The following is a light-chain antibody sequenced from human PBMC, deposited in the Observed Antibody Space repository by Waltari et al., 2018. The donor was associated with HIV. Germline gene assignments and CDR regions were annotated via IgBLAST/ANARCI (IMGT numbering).Light chain of an antibody. V-gene: IGKV3-20*01. CDR2: GAS. CDR1: QSVTSNF. CDR3: QQYGTSPTT. J-gene: IGKJ5*01. Sequence: EIVLTQSPGTLSLSPGERATLSCRAGQSVTSNFLAWYQQKPGQAPRLLIEGASSRATGIPDMFSGTGSGTDFTLTISRLEPEDFAVYYCQQYGTSPTTFGQGTRLDIK.